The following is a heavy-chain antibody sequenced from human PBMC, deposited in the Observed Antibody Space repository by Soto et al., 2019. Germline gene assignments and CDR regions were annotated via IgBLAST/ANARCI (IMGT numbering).Heavy chain of an antibody. Sequence: PSETLSLTCTVSGGSISSYYWSWIRQPPGKGLEWIGYIYYSGSTNYNPSLKSRVTISVDTSKNQFSLKLSSVTAADTAVYYCARKIGSSLAYNWFDPWGQGTLVTVSS. CDR2: IYYSGST. D-gene: IGHD6-6*01. V-gene: IGHV4-59*01. CDR3: ARKIGSSLAYNWFDP. CDR1: GGSISSYY. J-gene: IGHJ5*02.